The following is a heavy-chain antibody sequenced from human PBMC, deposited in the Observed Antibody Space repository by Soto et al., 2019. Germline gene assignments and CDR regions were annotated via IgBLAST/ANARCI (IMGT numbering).Heavy chain of an antibody. CDR1: GLTFSDDA. CDR2: ISYSSGSK. J-gene: IGHJ6*02. D-gene: IGHD4-17*01. V-gene: IGHV3-23*01. CDR3: VKDYQAGDYGDPDFSFAGLDV. Sequence: LRISCEASGLTFSDDALGWVRHAPVNGLGLVSTISYSSGSKYYADSVRGGFAVSRDNYQNTLYLQMNSLRSTDHARCYCVKDYQAGDYGDPDFSFAGLDVWGQGTTVTVSS.